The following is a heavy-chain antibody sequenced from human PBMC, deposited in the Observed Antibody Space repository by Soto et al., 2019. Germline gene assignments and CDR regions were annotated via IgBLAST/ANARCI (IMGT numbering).Heavy chain of an antibody. J-gene: IGHJ5*02. Sequence: GGSLRLSCAASGFTFSSYSMSWVRQAPGKGLEWVSYISGSGNTKFYADSVKGRFTISRDNAKNSLYLQMNSLRDEDTAVYYCARDRNITMVGWFDPWGQGTLVTVSS. CDR3: ARDRNITMVGWFDP. D-gene: IGHD3-10*01. V-gene: IGHV3-48*02. CDR2: ISGSGNTK. CDR1: GFTFSSYS.